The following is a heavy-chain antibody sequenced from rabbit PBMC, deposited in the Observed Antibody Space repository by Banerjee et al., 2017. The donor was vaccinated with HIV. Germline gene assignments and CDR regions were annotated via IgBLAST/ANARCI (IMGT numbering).Heavy chain of an antibody. V-gene: IGHV1S45*01. Sequence: QQQLEESGGGLVKPGGTLTLTCKASGFDFSSYSMNWVRQAPGKGLEWIGYIDPVFGSTYYASWVNGRFTISKTSSTTVTLQMTSLTAADTATYFCARSPFPVSDYNSNLWGQGTLVTVS. J-gene: IGHJ4*01. D-gene: IGHD8-1*01. CDR3: ARSPFPVSDYNSNL. CDR2: IDPVFGST. CDR1: GFDFSSYS.